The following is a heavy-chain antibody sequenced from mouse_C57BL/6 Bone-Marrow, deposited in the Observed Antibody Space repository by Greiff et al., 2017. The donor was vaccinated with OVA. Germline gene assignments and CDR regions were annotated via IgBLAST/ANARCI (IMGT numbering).Heavy chain of an antibody. CDR1: GYTFTSYW. CDR3: ATPYDYPYAMDY. V-gene: IGHV1-74*01. CDR2: IHPSDSDT. Sequence: QVQLQQPGAELVKPGASLKVSCKASGYTFTSYWMHWVNQRPGQGLAWIGRIHPSDSDTNYNQKFKGKATLTVDKSSSTAYMQLSSLTSEDSAVYYCATPYDYPYAMDYWGQGTSVTVSS. D-gene: IGHD2-4*01. J-gene: IGHJ4*01.